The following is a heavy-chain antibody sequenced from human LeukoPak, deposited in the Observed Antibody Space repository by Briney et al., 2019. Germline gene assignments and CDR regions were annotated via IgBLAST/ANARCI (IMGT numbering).Heavy chain of an antibody. J-gene: IGHJ5*02. CDR3: ARDVYYGSGSYQFDP. D-gene: IGHD3-10*01. CDR2: IYYSGST. Sequence: SETLSLTCTVSGGSISSGGYYWSWLRQHPGKGLEWIGYIYYSGSTYYNPSLKSRVTISVDTSKNQFSLKLSSVTAADTAVYYCARDVYYGSGSYQFDPWGQGTLVTVSS. CDR1: GGSISSGGYY. V-gene: IGHV4-31*03.